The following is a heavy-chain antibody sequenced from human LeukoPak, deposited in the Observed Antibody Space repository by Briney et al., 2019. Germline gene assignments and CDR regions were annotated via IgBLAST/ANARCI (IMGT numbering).Heavy chain of an antibody. CDR3: VRLGSQSRPLDP. Sequence: GESLKISCKGSGYRFTRSWIGWVRQMPGKGLEWMGIIYGGDSDSRYSPSFQGHVTISADKSISTAYLQWSSLKASDTAIYYCVRLGSQSRPLDPWGQGTLVIVSS. V-gene: IGHV5-51*01. CDR2: IYGGDSDS. J-gene: IGHJ5*02. CDR1: GYRFTRSW. D-gene: IGHD2-15*01.